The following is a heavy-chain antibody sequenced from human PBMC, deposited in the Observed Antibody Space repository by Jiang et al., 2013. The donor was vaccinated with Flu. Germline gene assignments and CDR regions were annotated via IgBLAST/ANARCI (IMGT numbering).Heavy chain of an antibody. CDR2: IQNSGNT. Sequence: LLKPSETLSLICTVSGGSIRGYHWSWIRQPPGKGLEWIGYIQNSGNTNHNPSLESRVTISVDTSKNQFSLQLRSVTAADTAVYYCARGDVFCGGDCYFVDYWGQGALVTVSS. CDR3: ARGDVFCGGDCYFVDY. D-gene: IGHD2-21*02. CDR1: GGSIRGYH. V-gene: IGHV4-59*01. J-gene: IGHJ4*02.